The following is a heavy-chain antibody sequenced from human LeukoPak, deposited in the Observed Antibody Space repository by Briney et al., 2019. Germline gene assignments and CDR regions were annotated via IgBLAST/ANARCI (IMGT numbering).Heavy chain of an antibody. V-gene: IGHV3-11*04. Sequence: SGGSLRLSCAASGFTFSDYYMSWIRQAPGKGLEWVSYISSSGSTIYYADSVKGRFTISRDNAKNSLYLQMNSLRAEDTAVYYCARDPAPYFWSGYYIYWGQGTLVTVSS. CDR1: GFTFSDYY. CDR2: ISSSGSTI. CDR3: ARDPAPYFWSGYYIY. J-gene: IGHJ4*02. D-gene: IGHD3-3*01.